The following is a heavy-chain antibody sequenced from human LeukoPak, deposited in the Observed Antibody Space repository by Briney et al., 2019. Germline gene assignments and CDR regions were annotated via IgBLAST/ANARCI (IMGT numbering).Heavy chain of an antibody. V-gene: IGHV3-7*01. Sequence: GGSLRLSCATSGFTFSSYWMTWVRQAPGKGLEWVANIKHNGDELNYVDSVEDRFTISRDNAKNSLYLHMTSLRAEDTAVYYCARELRTFDSWGQGTLVTVSS. D-gene: IGHD3-16*01. J-gene: IGHJ4*02. CDR2: IKHNGDEL. CDR3: ARELRTFDS. CDR1: GFTFSSYW.